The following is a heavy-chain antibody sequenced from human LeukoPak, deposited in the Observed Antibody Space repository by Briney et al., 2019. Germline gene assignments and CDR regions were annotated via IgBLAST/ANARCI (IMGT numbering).Heavy chain of an antibody. CDR1: GGSISSGDYY. CDR3: ARLVEPWYFDL. D-gene: IGHD3-9*01. CDR2: IYYSGST. J-gene: IGHJ2*01. V-gene: IGHV4-30-4*01. Sequence: SQTLSLTCTVSGGSISSGDYYWSWIRQPPGKGEEWIGYIYYSGSTYYNPSLKSRVTISVDTSKNQFSLKLSSVTAADTAVYYCARLVEPWYFDLWGRRTLVTVSS.